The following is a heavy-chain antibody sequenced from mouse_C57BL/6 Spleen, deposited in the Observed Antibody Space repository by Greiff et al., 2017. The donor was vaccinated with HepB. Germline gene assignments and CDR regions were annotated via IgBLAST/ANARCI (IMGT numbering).Heavy chain of an antibody. CDR3: AREEIYYGYGDY. V-gene: IGHV1-64*01. Sequence: QVQLQQPGAELVKPGASVKLSCKASGYTFTSYWMHWVKQRPGQGLEWIGMIHPNSGSTNYNEKFKSKATLTVDKSSSTAYMQLSSLTSEDSAVYYCAREEIYYGYGDYWGQGTTLTVSS. J-gene: IGHJ2*01. CDR1: GYTFTSYW. CDR2: IHPNSGST. D-gene: IGHD2-2*01.